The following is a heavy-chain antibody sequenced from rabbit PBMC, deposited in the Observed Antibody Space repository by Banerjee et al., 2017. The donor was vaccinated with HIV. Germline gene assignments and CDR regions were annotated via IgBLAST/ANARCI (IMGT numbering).Heavy chain of an antibody. J-gene: IGHJ4*01. CDR2: IYGGSSGNT. V-gene: IGHV1S40*01. D-gene: IGHD4-2*01. CDR1: GFDLSSYYF. CDR3: ARGYGGSWGYYFKL. Sequence: QSLEESGGDLVKPGASLTLTCTASGFDLSSYYFMCWVRQAPGKGLEWIACIYGGSSGNTYYASWTKGRFTISKTSSTTVTLQMTSLTAADTATYFCARGYGGSWGYYFKLWGP.